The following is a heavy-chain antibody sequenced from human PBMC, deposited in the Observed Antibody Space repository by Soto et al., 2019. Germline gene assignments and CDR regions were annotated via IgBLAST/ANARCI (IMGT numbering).Heavy chain of an antibody. V-gene: IGHV1-2*02. CDR1: GYTFTGYY. CDR3: ARDGYCSCTSCSSELGSWFDP. D-gene: IGHD2-2*01. Sequence: QVQLVQSGAEVKKPGASVKVSCKASGYTFTGYYMHWVRQAPGQGLEWMGWINPNSGGTNYAQKFQGRVTMTRDTCISTAYMELSRLRSDDTAVYYCARDGYCSCTSCSSELGSWFDPWGQGTLVTVSS. J-gene: IGHJ5*02. CDR2: INPNSGGT.